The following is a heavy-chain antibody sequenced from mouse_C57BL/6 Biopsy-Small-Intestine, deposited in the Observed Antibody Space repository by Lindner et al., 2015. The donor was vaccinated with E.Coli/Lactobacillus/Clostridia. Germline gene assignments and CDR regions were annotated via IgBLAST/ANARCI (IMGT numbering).Heavy chain of an antibody. CDR2: IYPGDGDT. Sequence: VQLQESGAELVKPGASVKISCKASGYAFSSYWMNWVKQRPGKGLEWIGQIYPGDGDTNYNGKFKGKATLTADKSSSTAYMQLSSLTSEDSAVYFCARKGDYYGSSHPYWYFDVWGTGTTVTVSS. CDR1: GYAFSSYW. V-gene: IGHV1-80*01. J-gene: IGHJ1*03. D-gene: IGHD1-1*01. CDR3: ARKGDYYGSSHPYWYFDV.